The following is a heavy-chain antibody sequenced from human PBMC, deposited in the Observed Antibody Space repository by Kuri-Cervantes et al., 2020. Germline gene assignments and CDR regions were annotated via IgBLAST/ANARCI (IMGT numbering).Heavy chain of an antibody. CDR3: ARGAGAYY. D-gene: IGHD6-19*01. CDR1: GFTFSSYA. Sequence: GGSLRLSCAASGFTFSSYAMSWVRQAPGEGLEWVSAISTSGGGTYCADSVKGRFTISRDNSKNTLYLQMNSLRAEDTAVYYCARGAGAYYWGQGTLVTVSS. V-gene: IGHV3-23*01. J-gene: IGHJ4*02. CDR2: ISTSGGGT.